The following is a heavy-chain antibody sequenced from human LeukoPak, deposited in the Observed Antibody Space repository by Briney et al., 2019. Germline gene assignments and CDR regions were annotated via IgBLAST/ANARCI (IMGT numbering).Heavy chain of an antibody. CDR3: ARRGYDFWSGYHPEYWYFDL. Sequence: SETLSLTCTVSGGCIRSYYWRWLRQPPGKGLEWIGYIYTSGSTNYNPSLKSRVTISVDTSKNQFSLKLSSVTAADTAVYYCARRGYDFWSGYHPEYWYFDLWGRGTLVTVSS. D-gene: IGHD3-3*01. J-gene: IGHJ2*01. CDR1: GGCIRSYY. V-gene: IGHV4-4*09. CDR2: IYTSGST.